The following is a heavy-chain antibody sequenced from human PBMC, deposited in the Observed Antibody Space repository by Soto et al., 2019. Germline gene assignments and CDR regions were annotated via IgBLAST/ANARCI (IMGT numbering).Heavy chain of an antibody. CDR3: ARGGYCGGDCYPSTFDY. J-gene: IGHJ4*02. V-gene: IGHV1-46*01. D-gene: IGHD2-21*02. CDR2: INPSGGST. CDR1: GYTFTSYY. Sequence: VASVKVSCKASGYTFTSYYMHWVRQAPGQGLEWMGIINPSGGSTSYAQKFQGRVTMTRDTSTSTVYMELSSLRSEDTAVYYCARGGYCGGDCYPSTFDYWGQGTLVTVSS.